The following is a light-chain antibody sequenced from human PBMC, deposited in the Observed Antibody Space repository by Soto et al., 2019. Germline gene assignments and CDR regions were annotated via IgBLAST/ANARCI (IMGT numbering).Light chain of an antibody. J-gene: IGLJ2*01. CDR3: CSYAGTYTLVV. Sequence: QSVLTQPRSVSGSPGQSVTISCTGTSSDIGGYNYVSWYQQHPGKAPKLIIYDVKKRPSGVPDRFSGSKSGNTASLTISGLQADDEADYYCCSYAGTYTLVVFGGGTKLTVL. CDR2: DVK. CDR1: SSDIGGYNY. V-gene: IGLV2-11*01.